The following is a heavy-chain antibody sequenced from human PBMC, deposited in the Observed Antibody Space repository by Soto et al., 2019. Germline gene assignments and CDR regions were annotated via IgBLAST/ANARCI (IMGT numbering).Heavy chain of an antibody. CDR3: AVTGTYNWLAP. CDR2: IYYSGST. V-gene: IGHV4-59*08. D-gene: IGHD7-27*01. CDR1: GGSISSYY. J-gene: IGHJ5*02. Sequence: PSETLSLTCTVSGGSISSYYWSWIRQPPGKGLEWIGYIYYSGSTNYNPSLKSRVTISVDTSKNQFSLKLSSVTAADTAVYYCAVTGTYNWLAPWGQGTLVTVS.